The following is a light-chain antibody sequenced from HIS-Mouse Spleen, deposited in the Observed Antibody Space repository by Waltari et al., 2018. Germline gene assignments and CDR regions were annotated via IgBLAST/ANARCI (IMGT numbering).Light chain of an antibody. CDR3: CSYAGSSTVV. Sequence: QSALTQPASVSGSPGQSITISCTGTSSDVGSYNLVSWYQQHPGKAPKLRISEGSKRPSGVSKRFSGSKSGNTASLTISGLQAEDEADYYCCSYAGSSTVVFGGGTKLTVL. J-gene: IGLJ2*01. CDR1: SSDVGSYNL. V-gene: IGLV2-23*01. CDR2: EGS.